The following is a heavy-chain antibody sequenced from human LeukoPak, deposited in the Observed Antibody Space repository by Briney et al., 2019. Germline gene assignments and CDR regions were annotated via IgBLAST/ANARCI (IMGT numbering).Heavy chain of an antibody. CDR2: VDPEDGET. D-gene: IGHD3-10*01. J-gene: IGHJ4*02. CDR3: ATSSDYYGNFGY. CDR1: GYTFTDYY. Sequence: ASVKVSCKVSGYTFTDYYMHWVQQAPGKGLEWMGLVDPEDGETIYAEKFQGRVTITADTSTDTAYMELSSLRSEDTAVYYCATSSDYYGNFGYWGQGTLVTVSS. V-gene: IGHV1-69-2*01.